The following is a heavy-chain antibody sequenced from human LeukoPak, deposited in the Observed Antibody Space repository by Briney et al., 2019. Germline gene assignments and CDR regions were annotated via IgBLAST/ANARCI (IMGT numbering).Heavy chain of an antibody. Sequence: SETLSLTCAVYGGSFSGYYWSWIRQPPGKGLEWIGEINHSGSTNYNPSLKSRVTISVDTSKNQFSLKLSSVTAADTAVYYCARVRVVREPRYYYMDVWGKGTTVTVSS. V-gene: IGHV4-34*01. CDR3: ARVRVVREPRYYYMDV. CDR2: INHSGST. J-gene: IGHJ6*03. CDR1: GGSFSGYY. D-gene: IGHD3-10*01.